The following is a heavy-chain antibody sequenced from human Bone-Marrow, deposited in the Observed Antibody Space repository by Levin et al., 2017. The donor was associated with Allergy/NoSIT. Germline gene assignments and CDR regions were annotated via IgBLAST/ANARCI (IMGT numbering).Heavy chain of an antibody. Sequence: TTSETLSLTCTVSGGSISGYFWSWIRQSPGKGREWIGNIRYSGSTNYNPSLKSRVTLLIDTSENQFYLRLTSVTAADTAIYYCARIPDISGWPFDYWGQGTLVTVSS. CDR3: ARIPDISGWPFDY. CDR1: GGSISGYF. D-gene: IGHD6-19*01. J-gene: IGHJ4*02. V-gene: IGHV4-59*01. CDR2: IRYSGST.